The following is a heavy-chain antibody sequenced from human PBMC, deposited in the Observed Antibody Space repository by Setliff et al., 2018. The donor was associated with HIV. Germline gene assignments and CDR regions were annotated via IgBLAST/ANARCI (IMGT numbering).Heavy chain of an antibody. J-gene: IGHJ4*02. Sequence: PGGSLRLSCAASGFTFSNWNMNWVRQAPGKGLEWVSSISGGSGYIYYAASVQGRFTISRDNAKNTLYLRMNSLRAEDTALYYCARLGKHDAGIFDYWGQGTLVTVSS. D-gene: IGHD1-1*01. CDR1: GFTFSNWN. CDR2: ISGGSGYI. V-gene: IGHV3-21*01. CDR3: ARLGKHDAGIFDY.